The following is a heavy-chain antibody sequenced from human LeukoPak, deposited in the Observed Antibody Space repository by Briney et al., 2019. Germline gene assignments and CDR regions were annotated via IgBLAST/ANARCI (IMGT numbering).Heavy chain of an antibody. CDR3: ARVFESTVTKARRLGLVYYYMDV. V-gene: IGHV4-34*01. Sequence: SETLSLTCAVYGGSFSGYYWSCIRQPPGQGLEWIGVINHSRSTNYNPSLKSRVTISVDTSKNQFSLKLSSVTAADTAVYYCARVFESTVTKARRLGLVYYYMDVWGKGTTVTVSS. D-gene: IGHD4-11*01. J-gene: IGHJ6*03. CDR2: INHSRST. CDR1: GGSFSGYY.